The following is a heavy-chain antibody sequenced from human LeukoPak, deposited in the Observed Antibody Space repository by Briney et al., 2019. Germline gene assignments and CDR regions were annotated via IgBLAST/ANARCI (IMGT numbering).Heavy chain of an antibody. J-gene: IGHJ3*02. CDR2: ISRNSGSI. V-gene: IGHV3-9*01. Sequence: GGSLRLSCAASGFTFDDYAMHWVRQAPGKGLEWVSGISRNSGSIGYADSVKGRFTISRDNAKNSLYLQMNSLRAEDTALYYCAKLGLGSNAFDIWGQGTMVTVSS. D-gene: IGHD2/OR15-2a*01. CDR3: AKLGLGSNAFDI. CDR1: GFTFDDYA.